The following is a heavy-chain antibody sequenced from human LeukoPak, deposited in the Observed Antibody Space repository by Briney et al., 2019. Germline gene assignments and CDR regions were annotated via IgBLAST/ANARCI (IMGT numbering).Heavy chain of an antibody. V-gene: IGHV3-21*01. J-gene: IGHJ4*02. CDR1: GFTFSSYS. D-gene: IGHD2-2*01. CDR2: ISSSSSYI. CDR3: ARVWCSSTSCQYDDY. Sequence: PGGSLRLPCAASGFTFSSYSMNWVRQAPGKGLEWVSSISSSSSYIYYADSVKGRFTISRDNAKNSLYLQMNSLRAEDTAVYYCARVWCSSTSCQYDDYWGQGTLVTVSS.